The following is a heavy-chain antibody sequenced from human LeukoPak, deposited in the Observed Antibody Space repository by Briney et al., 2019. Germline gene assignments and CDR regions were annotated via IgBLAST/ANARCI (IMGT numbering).Heavy chain of an antibody. CDR2: ISWNSGNI. Sequence: GGSLRLSCAASGFTCDDYAMHWVRQPPGKGLEGGSGISWNSGNIGYAGSVKGRFTISRDNAKNSLYLQMNSLRAEDTALYYCAKGPPLRDYGMDVWGQGTTVTVSS. CDR3: AKGPPLRDYGMDV. D-gene: IGHD2-21*02. CDR1: GFTCDDYA. J-gene: IGHJ6*02. V-gene: IGHV3-9*01.